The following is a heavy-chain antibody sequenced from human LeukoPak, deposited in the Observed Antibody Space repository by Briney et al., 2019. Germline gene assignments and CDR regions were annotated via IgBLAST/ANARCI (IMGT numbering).Heavy chain of an antibody. Sequence: GGSLRLPCAASGFTFSSYAMGWVRQAPGKGLEWVSAISGSGGTTYYADSVKGRFTISRDNSKNTVYLQMNSLRAEDTAIYYCAKDYTSGWKDLDSWGQGALVTVSS. J-gene: IGHJ4*02. CDR1: GFTFSSYA. CDR3: AKDYTSGWKDLDS. V-gene: IGHV3-23*01. CDR2: ISGSGGTT. D-gene: IGHD6-19*01.